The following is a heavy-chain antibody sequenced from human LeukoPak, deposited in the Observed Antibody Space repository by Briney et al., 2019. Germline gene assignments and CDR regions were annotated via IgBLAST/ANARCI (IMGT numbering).Heavy chain of an antibody. V-gene: IGHV3-23*01. Sequence: GGSLRLSCAASGFTFSSYAMSWVRQAPGKGLEWVSAISGSGGSTFYADSVKGRFTISRDNSKNTLYLQMNSLRAEDTAVYYCAKSLVGATSRFDYWGQGTLVAVSS. CDR3: AKSLVGATSRFDY. J-gene: IGHJ4*02. CDR1: GFTFSSYA. D-gene: IGHD1-26*01. CDR2: ISGSGGST.